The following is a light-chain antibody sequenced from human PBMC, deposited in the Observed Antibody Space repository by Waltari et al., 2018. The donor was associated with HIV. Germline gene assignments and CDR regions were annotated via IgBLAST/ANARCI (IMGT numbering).Light chain of an antibody. CDR1: ALPKQY. CDR2: KDT. J-gene: IGLJ2*01. V-gene: IGLV3-25*03. CDR3: QSADATGSSVL. Sequence: SDELTQPPSVSVSPGQTATITCSADALPKQYTHLYQQKSGQAPVLLIHKDTERPAGIPERFSGSSSGTIVTLTISGVQAEDEADYYCQSADATGSSVLFGGGTKLTVL.